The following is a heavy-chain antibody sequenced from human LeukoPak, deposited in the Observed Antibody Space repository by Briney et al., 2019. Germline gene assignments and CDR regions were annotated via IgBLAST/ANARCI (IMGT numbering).Heavy chain of an antibody. CDR3: ARAGEYYDIDY. CDR2: ISSSSSTI. V-gene: IGHV3-48*01. CDR1: GFTFGSYS. D-gene: IGHD3-9*01. Sequence: PGGSRRLSCEASGFTFGSYSMNWVRQAPGKGLKWVSYISSSSSTIYYADSVKGRFTISRDNAKNSLYLQMNSLRAEDTAVYYCARAGEYYDIDYWGQGTLVTVSS. J-gene: IGHJ4*02.